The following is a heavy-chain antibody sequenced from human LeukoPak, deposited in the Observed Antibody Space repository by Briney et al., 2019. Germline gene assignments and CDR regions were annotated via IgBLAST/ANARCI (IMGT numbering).Heavy chain of an antibody. D-gene: IGHD3-22*01. V-gene: IGHV1-18*01. CDR1: GYTSTSYG. Sequence: ASVKVSCKASGYTSTSYGISWVRQAPGQGLEWMGWISAYNGNTNYAQKLQGRVTMTTDTSTSTTYMELRSLRSDDAAVYYCAREPFNYYDSSGYCDYWGQGTLVTVSS. CDR2: ISAYNGNT. J-gene: IGHJ4*02. CDR3: AREPFNYYDSSGYCDY.